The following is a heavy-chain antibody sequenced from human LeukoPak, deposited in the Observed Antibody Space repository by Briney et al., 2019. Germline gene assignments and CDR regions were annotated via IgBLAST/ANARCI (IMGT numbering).Heavy chain of an antibody. J-gene: IGHJ5*02. V-gene: IGHV4-34*01. CDR2: INHSGST. Sequence: SETLSLTCAVYGGSFSGYYWSWIRQPPGKGLEWIGEINHSGSTNYNPSLKSRVAISVDTSKNQFSLKLSSVTAADTAVYYCARGGYYGSGNDFRFDPWGQGTLVTVSS. D-gene: IGHD3-10*01. CDR3: ARGGYYGSGNDFRFDP. CDR1: GGSFSGYY.